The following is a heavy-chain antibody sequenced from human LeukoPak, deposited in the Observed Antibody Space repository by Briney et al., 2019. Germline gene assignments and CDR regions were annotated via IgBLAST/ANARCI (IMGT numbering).Heavy chain of an antibody. V-gene: IGHV3-7*01. CDR1: GFSFSAYW. CDR3: ARFGYVAAVDV. CDR2: INPAGTET. D-gene: IGHD2-15*01. J-gene: IGHJ4*02. Sequence: GGSLRLSCAASGFSFSAYWMTWVRQAPGTGLEWVANINPAGTETYYVDPVKGRFTISRDNAKNFLYLQMNSLRAEDTAVYHCARFGYVAAVDVWGQGTLVTVSS.